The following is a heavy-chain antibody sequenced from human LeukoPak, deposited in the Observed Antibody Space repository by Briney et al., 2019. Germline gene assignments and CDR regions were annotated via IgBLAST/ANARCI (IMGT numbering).Heavy chain of an antibody. V-gene: IGHV3-7*01. CDR2: IKQDGSEK. Sequence: PGGSLRLSCAASGFTFSSYWMSWVRQAPGKGLEWVANIKQDGSEKYYVDSVKGRFTISRDNAKNSLYLQMNSLRAEDTAVYYCAKDLGYCSSSTCLSIDYWGQGTLVTVSS. CDR1: GFTFSSYW. CDR3: AKDLGYCSSSTCLSIDY. D-gene: IGHD2-2*01. J-gene: IGHJ4*02.